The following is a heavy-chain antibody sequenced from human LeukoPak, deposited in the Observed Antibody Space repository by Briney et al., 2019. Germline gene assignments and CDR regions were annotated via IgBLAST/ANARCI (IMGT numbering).Heavy chain of an antibody. D-gene: IGHD3-10*01. CDR2: LSGSGDRT. CDR3: AKDYYASSSGYFDY. V-gene: IGHV3-23*01. J-gene: IGHJ4*02. Sequence: GGSLRLSCTTSGFSFNTYSMSWVRQAPGKGLEWVSSLSGSGDRTYYADSVKGRFTISRDNSKNTLYLQMNTLRAEDTALYYCAKDYYASSSGYFDYWGQGTLVTVSS. CDR1: GFSFNTYS.